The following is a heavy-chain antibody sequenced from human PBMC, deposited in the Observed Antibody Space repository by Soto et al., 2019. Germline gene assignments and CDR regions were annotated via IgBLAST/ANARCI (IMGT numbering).Heavy chain of an antibody. V-gene: IGHV2-5*01. CDR2: IYWNDDK. CDR3: ARWAKYYDFWSGYPRFFDY. CDR1: GFSLCTSGVG. Sequence: SGPTLVNPTQTLTLTCTFSGFSLCTSGVGVGWIRQPPGKALEWLALIYWNDDKRYSPSLKSRLTITKDTSKNQVVLTMTNMDPVDTATYYCARWAKYYDFWSGYPRFFDYWGQGTLVTVSS. D-gene: IGHD3-3*01. J-gene: IGHJ4*02.